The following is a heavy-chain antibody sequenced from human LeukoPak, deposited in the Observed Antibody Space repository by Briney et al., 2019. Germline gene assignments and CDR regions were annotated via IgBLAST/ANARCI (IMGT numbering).Heavy chain of an antibody. CDR2: INHSGST. CDR1: GGSFSGYY. D-gene: IGHD5-12*01. CDR3: ARGLATTNYYYYGMDV. Sequence: SETLSLTCAVYGGSFSGYYWSWIRQPPGKGLEWIGEINHSGSTNYNPSLKSRVTISVDTSKNQFSLKLSSVTAADTAVYYCARGLATTNYYYYGMDVWGKGTTVNVSS. V-gene: IGHV4-34*01. J-gene: IGHJ6*04.